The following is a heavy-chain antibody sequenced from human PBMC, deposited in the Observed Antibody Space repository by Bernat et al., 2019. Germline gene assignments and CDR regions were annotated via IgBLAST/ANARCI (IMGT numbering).Heavy chain of an antibody. CDR1: GFTFISYA. D-gene: IGHD1-1*01. Sequence: QVQLVESGGGVVQPGRSLRLSCAASGFTFISYAMHWVRQAPCKGLEWVAVISYDGSNKYYADSVKGRFTISRDNSKNTLYLQMNSLRAEDTAVYYCGRDKNWKDVFAFDMWGQGTMVTVYS. CDR3: GRDKNWKDVFAFDM. V-gene: IGHV3-30*01. CDR2: ISYDGSNK. J-gene: IGHJ3*02.